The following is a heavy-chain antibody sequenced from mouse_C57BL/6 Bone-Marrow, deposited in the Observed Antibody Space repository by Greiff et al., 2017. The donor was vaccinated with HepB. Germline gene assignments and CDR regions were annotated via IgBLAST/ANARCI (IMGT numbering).Heavy chain of an antibody. J-gene: IGHJ3*01. CDR3: ARSGFYSNYEAWFAY. CDR1: GYAFTNYL. Sequence: QVQLQQSGAELVRPGTSVKVSCKASGYAFTNYLIEWVKQRPGQGLEWIGVINPGSGGTNHNEKFKGKATLTADKSSSTAYMQLSSLTSEDSAVYFCARSGFYSNYEAWFAYWGQGTLVTVSA. CDR2: INPGSGGT. V-gene: IGHV1-54*01. D-gene: IGHD2-5*01.